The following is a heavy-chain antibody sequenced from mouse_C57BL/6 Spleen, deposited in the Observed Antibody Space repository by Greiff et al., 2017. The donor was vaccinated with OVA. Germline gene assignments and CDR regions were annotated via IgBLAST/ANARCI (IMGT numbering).Heavy chain of an antibody. CDR2: INYDGSST. D-gene: IGHD2-12*01. V-gene: IGHV5-16*01. J-gene: IGHJ1*03. CDR3: ARGDYSDWYFDV. Sequence: DVHLVESEGGLVQPGSSMKLSCTASGFTFSDYYMAWVRQVPEKGLEWVANINYDGSSTYYLDSLKSRFIISRDNAKNILYLQMSSLKSEDTATYYCARGDYSDWYFDVWGTGTTVTVSS. CDR1: GFTFSDYY.